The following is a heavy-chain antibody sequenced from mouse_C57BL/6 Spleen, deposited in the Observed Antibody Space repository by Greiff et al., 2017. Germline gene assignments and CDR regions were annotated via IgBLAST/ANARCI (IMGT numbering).Heavy chain of an antibody. CDR2: IDPSDSYT. V-gene: IGHV1-59*01. Sequence: VQLQQPGAELVRPGTSVKLSCKASGYTFTSYWMHWVKQRPGQGLEWIGVIDPSDSYTNYNQKFKGKATLTVDTSSSTAYMQLSSLTSEDSAVYYCARNYGSSTSYWYFDVWGTGTTVTVSS. CDR3: ARNYGSSTSYWYFDV. CDR1: GYTFTSYW. D-gene: IGHD1-1*01. J-gene: IGHJ1*03.